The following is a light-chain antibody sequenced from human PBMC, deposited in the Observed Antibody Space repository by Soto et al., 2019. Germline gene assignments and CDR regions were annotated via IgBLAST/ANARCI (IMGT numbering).Light chain of an antibody. CDR1: QSIASW. Sequence: DIQMTQSPSTLSASVGDRVTITCRASQSIASWLAWYQQKPGKAPELLIYDASTLKSGVPARFSGSGSVTDFTLTISDLQPDDFANYYCQQYNTYEFGQGTKVDIK. CDR2: DAS. CDR3: QQYNTYE. J-gene: IGKJ1*01. V-gene: IGKV1-5*01.